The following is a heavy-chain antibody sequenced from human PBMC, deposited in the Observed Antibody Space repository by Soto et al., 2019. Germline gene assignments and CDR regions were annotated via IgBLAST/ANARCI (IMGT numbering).Heavy chain of an antibody. CDR2: ISGRGGVT. CDR3: AKDRQFRSYYESAGHYND. Sequence: EVQLLESGGGLVQPGGSLRLTWVGSGFTCRNQDMRWVRQAPGKGLELVSGISGRGGVTYYADSVKGRFTISRDNSKNTLYLQMNSLRANDTAVYYCAKDRQFRSYYESAGHYNDWGQGTLVTVSS. D-gene: IGHD3-22*01. CDR1: GFTCRNQD. J-gene: IGHJ4*02. V-gene: IGHV3-23*01.